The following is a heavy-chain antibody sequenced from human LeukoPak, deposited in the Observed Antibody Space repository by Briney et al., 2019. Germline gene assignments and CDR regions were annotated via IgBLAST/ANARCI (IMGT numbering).Heavy chain of an antibody. CDR3: AKEPTSSGWFDP. Sequence: PGGSLRLSCAASGFTFSTYTMNWVRQAPGKGLEWVSAISGSGGRTYYTDYVKGRFTISRDNSKNTLYLQISSLRADDTAVYFCAKEPTSSGWFDPWGQGTLVTVSS. CDR1: GFTFSTYT. V-gene: IGHV3-23*01. J-gene: IGHJ5*02. CDR2: ISGSGGRT. D-gene: IGHD3-3*01.